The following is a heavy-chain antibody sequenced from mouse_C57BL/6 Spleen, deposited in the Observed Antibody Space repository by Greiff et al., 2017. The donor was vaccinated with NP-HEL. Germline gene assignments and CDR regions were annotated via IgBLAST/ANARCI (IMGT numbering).Heavy chain of an antibody. CDR2: IDPSDSYT. V-gene: IGHV1-50*01. CDR1: GYTFPSYW. J-gene: IGHJ1*03. Sequence: QVQLQQPGAELVKPGASVKLSCKASGYTFPSYWMQLVKQRPGPGLEWIGEIDPSDSYTNYNQKFKGKATLTVDTSSSTAYMQLSSLTSEDSAVYYCASYGSSYVGYFDVWGTGTTVTVSS. D-gene: IGHD1-1*01. CDR3: ASYGSSYVGYFDV.